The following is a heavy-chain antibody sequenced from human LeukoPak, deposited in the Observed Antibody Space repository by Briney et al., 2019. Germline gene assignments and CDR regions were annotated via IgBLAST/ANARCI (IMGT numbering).Heavy chain of an antibody. CDR3: AKPGDSGGRYAGFDY. Sequence: PGGSLRLSCAASGFTVSSNYMSWVRQAPGKGLEWVSVIYSGGSTYYADSVKGRFTISRDNSKNTLYLQMNSLRPEDTAVYYCAKPGDSGGRYAGFDYWGQGTLVTVSS. D-gene: IGHD6-19*01. J-gene: IGHJ4*02. CDR1: GFTVSSNY. V-gene: IGHV3-66*04. CDR2: IYSGGST.